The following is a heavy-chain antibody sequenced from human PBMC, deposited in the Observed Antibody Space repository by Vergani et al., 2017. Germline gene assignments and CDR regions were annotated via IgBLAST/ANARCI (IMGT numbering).Heavy chain of an antibody. Sequence: QVQLVQSGAEVKKPGASVKVSCKASGYTFISYDINWVRQATGQGLEWMGWMNPNSANTGYAQKFQGRVTMTRNTSISTAYMELSSLRSEDTAVYYCATYHDSSGYYPYYYYGMDVWGQGTTVTVSS. CDR2: MNPNSANT. CDR3: ATYHDSSGYYPYYYYGMDV. CDR1: GYTFISYD. D-gene: IGHD3-22*01. V-gene: IGHV1-8*01. J-gene: IGHJ6*02.